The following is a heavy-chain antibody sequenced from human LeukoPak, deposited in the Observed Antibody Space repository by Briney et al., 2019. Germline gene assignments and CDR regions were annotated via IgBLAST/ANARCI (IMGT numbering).Heavy chain of an antibody. CDR2: IYRSGIS. D-gene: IGHD6-13*01. CDR1: GYSISSGYY. Sequence: SETLSLTCTVSGYSISSGYYWGWIRQPPGQGLEWIGSIYRSGISYYNPSLKSRVTISVYTSKNQFSLRLTSVTAADTAIYYCAKRSRSSWLGVVRYFDFWGQGTLVTVSS. V-gene: IGHV4-38-2*02. CDR3: AKRSRSSWLGVVRYFDF. J-gene: IGHJ4*02.